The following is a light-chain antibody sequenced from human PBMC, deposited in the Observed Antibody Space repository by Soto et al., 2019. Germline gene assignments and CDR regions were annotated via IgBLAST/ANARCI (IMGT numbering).Light chain of an antibody. V-gene: IGKV3-20*01. CDR3: QQYGSSPPIT. CDR1: QSVSSSY. CDR2: GAS. J-gene: IGKJ5*01. Sequence: EIVLTQSPGTLSLSPGERATLSCRASQSVSSSYLAWYQQKPGQAPRLLIYGASSRPPGIPDRFSGSGSGTDFTLTISRLEPEDFAVYYCQQYGSSPPITFGQGTRLEIK.